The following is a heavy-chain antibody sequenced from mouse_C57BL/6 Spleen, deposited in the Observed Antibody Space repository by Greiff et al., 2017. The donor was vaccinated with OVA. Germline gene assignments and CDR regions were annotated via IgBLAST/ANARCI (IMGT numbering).Heavy chain of an antibody. D-gene: IGHD1-1*01. Sequence: QVQLQQPGAELVMPGASVKLSCKASGYTFTSYWMHWVKQRPGQGLEWIGEIDPSDSYTNYNQKFKGKSTLTVDKSSSTAYMQLSSLTSEDSAVYYCERKIIDYYYGSSWYFDVWGTGTTVTVSS. V-gene: IGHV1-69*01. CDR1: GYTFTSYW. J-gene: IGHJ1*03. CDR3: ERKIIDYYYGSSWYFDV. CDR2: IDPSDSYT.